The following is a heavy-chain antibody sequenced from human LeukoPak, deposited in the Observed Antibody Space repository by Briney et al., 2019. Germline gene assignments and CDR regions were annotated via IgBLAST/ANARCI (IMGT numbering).Heavy chain of an antibody. CDR1: GFTFSSYA. Sequence: GGSLRLSCAASGFTFSSYAMSWVRQAPGKGLEWVSVISGSGYSTYYAESVKGRFTISKDNSKNTLFLRMNSLRAEDTAVYYCARAGPDDGVGYYGSFDYWGQGTLVTVSS. D-gene: IGHD3-22*01. V-gene: IGHV3-23*01. CDR2: ISGSGYST. J-gene: IGHJ4*02. CDR3: ARAGPDDGVGYYGSFDY.